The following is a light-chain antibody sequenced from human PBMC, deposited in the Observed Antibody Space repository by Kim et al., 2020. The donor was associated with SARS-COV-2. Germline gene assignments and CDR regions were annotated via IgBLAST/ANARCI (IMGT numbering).Light chain of an antibody. CDR2: CAS. V-gene: IGKV3-20*01. Sequence: PGTRATPSSWPSQRVSSMYLAWYQQKPSQAPRLLICCASTRATSIPYRFSGSGSGTGFTLTISRLEPEDCAVYYCQQYKISPWTFGQGTKVDIK. CDR1: QRVSSMY. J-gene: IGKJ1*01. CDR3: QQYKISPWT.